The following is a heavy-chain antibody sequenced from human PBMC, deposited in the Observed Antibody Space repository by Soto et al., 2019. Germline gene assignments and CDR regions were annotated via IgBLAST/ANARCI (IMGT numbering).Heavy chain of an antibody. J-gene: IGHJ4*02. D-gene: IGHD6-19*01. CDR3: ARGLSTGWYFFDY. V-gene: IGHV1-46*01. CDR1: GYTFTSYF. CDR2: INPSGGST. Sequence: GASVKVSCKASGYTFTSYFMHWVRQSPGQGLEWMGIINPSGGSTIYAQKFQGRVTTTRDTSTSTVYMELSSLRSEDTAVYYCARGLSTGWYFFDYWGQGTLVTVPQ.